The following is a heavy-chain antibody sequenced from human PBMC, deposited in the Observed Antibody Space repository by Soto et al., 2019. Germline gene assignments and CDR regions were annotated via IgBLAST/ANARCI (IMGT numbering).Heavy chain of an antibody. CDR3: TTGGTMVRALNWFDY. CDR1: GFTFSNAW. Sequence: GGSLRLSCAASGFTFSNAWMSWVRQAPGKGLEWVGRIKSKTDGGTTDYAAPVKGRFTISRDDSKNTLYLQMNSLKTEDTAVYYCTTGGTMVRALNWFDYWGQGALVTVSS. J-gene: IGHJ5*01. V-gene: IGHV3-15*01. D-gene: IGHD3-10*01. CDR2: IKSKTDGGTT.